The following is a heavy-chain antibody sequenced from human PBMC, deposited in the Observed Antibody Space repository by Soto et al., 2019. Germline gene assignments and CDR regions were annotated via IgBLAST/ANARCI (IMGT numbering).Heavy chain of an antibody. CDR2: VNPSGGHT. CDR3: ARGGHVVVVTAALDY. V-gene: IGHV1-46*01. CDR1: GDTFTDYY. D-gene: IGHD2-21*02. J-gene: IGHJ4*02. Sequence: QVQLVQSGAEVKKPGASVKVSCKASGDTFTDYYIHWVRQAPGQGLEWMGTVNPSGGHTTYAQHFLGRMTRTGDPSPXTLYMELTSLTSEDTAVYYGARGGHVVVVTAALDYWGQGTLVTVSS.